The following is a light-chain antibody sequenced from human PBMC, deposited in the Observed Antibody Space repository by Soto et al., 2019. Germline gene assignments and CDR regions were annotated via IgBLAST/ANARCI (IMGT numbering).Light chain of an antibody. V-gene: IGKV1-39*01. Sequence: DIQMTQSPSSLSASVGDRVTITCRASQSISSYLNWYQQKPGKAPKLLIYAASSLQSGVPSRFSGSGSGTDFTLTINRLEPEDFAVYFCQQYGDMWTFGQGTKVEIK. CDR3: QQYGDMWT. CDR1: QSISSY. J-gene: IGKJ1*01. CDR2: AAS.